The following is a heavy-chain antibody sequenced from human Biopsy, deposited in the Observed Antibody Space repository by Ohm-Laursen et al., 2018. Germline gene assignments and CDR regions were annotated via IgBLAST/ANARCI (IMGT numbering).Heavy chain of an antibody. D-gene: IGHD4-17*01. Sequence: ASVKVSCKASGYPFITYGISWVRQAPGQGLEWMGWISAYNGHTKFARKFQDRVTMTTDASTTTAYMDLRSLRSDDTAVYYCARDPHGEGRDYGSYFDYWGQGTLVTVSS. J-gene: IGHJ4*02. CDR2: ISAYNGHT. CDR3: ARDPHGEGRDYGSYFDY. V-gene: IGHV1-18*01. CDR1: GYPFITYG.